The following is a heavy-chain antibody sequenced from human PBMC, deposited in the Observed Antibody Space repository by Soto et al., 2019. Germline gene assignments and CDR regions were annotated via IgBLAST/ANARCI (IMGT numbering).Heavy chain of an antibody. CDR1: GGSFSGYY. Sequence: ASETLSLTCAVYGGSFSGYYWSWIRQPPGKGLEWIGEINHSGSTNYNPSLKSRVTISVDTSKNQFSLKLSSVTAADTAVYYCARGLLYYDFWSGYYGMDVWGQGTTVTVSS. D-gene: IGHD3-3*01. CDR2: INHSGST. J-gene: IGHJ6*02. CDR3: ARGLLYYDFWSGYYGMDV. V-gene: IGHV4-34*01.